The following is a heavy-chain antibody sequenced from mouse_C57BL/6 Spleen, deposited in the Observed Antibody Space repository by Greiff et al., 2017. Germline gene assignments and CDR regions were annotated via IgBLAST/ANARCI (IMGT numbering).Heavy chain of an antibody. CDR2: IDPEDGET. CDR3: ARTTTVVATDYAMDY. CDR1: GFNIKDYY. J-gene: IGHJ4*01. V-gene: IGHV14-2*01. D-gene: IGHD1-1*01. Sequence: VQLQQSGAELVKPGASVKLSCTASGFNIKDYYMHWVKQRTEQGLEWIGRIDPEDGETKYAPKFQGKATITADTSSNTTYLQLSSLTSEDTAVYYCARTTTVVATDYAMDYWGQGTSVTVSS.